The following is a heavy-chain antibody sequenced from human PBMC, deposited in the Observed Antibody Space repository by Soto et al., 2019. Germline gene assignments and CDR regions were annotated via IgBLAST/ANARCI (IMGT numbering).Heavy chain of an antibody. CDR3: ARVGRFYRSSGGTYWAAD. D-gene: IGHD1-26*01. Sequence: SETLSLTCAVSGGSISSGGYSWGWLRQPPGKGLEWFGYIYHSGSTYYNPSLKSRVTISVDTSKTQFSLKLNSVSTADTAVYYCARVGRFYRSSGGTYWAADWGQGTLVTVSS. J-gene: IGHJ4*02. CDR1: GGSISSGGYS. V-gene: IGHV4-30-2*01. CDR2: IYHSGST.